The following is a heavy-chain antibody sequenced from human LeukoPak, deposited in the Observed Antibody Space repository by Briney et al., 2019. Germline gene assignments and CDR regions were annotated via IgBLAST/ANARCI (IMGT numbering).Heavy chain of an antibody. D-gene: IGHD1-1*01. J-gene: IGHJ4*02. CDR3: ANGNGDFDL. CDR1: GFTFRNYA. Sequence: GGSLRFSCAASGFTFRNYAMNWVRQAPGRGLQWVSSISAVGGNTYYADSVKGRFTISRDDSKNTLYLQMNSLRAEDTAVYFCANGNGDFDLWGQGTLVTVSS. CDR2: ISAVGGNT. V-gene: IGHV3-23*01.